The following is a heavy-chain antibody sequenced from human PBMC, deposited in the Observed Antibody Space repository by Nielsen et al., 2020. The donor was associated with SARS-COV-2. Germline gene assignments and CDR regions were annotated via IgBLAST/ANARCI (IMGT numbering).Heavy chain of an antibody. Sequence: GESLKISCAASGFTFSSYWMSWVRQAPGKGLEWVANIKQDGSEKYYVDSVKGRFTISRDNAKNSLYLQMNSLRAEDTAVYYCAKDPLGYYYYGMDVWGQGTTVTVSS. D-gene: IGHD7-27*01. V-gene: IGHV3-7*01. CDR1: GFTFSSYW. J-gene: IGHJ6*02. CDR2: IKQDGSEK. CDR3: AKDPLGYYYYGMDV.